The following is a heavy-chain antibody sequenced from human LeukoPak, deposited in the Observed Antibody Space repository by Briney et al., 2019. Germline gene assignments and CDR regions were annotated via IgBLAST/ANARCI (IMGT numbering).Heavy chain of an antibody. CDR2: ISSSSSYI. Sequence: GGSLSLSCAASGFTFSSYNMNWVRQAPGKGLEWVSFISSSSSYIYYADSVKGRFTISRDNAKNSLYLQMNSLRAEDTAVYYCARAPGYRGFLNYWGQGTLVTVSS. V-gene: IGHV3-21*01. CDR1: GFTFSSYN. CDR3: ARAPGYRGFLNY. J-gene: IGHJ4*02. D-gene: IGHD6-13*01.